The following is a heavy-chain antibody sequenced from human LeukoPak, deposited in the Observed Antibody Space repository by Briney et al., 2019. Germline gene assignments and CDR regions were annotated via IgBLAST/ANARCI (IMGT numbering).Heavy chain of an antibody. CDR1: GGSISRYY. D-gene: IGHD3-9*01. J-gene: IGHJ6*03. V-gene: IGHV4-59*01. Sequence: PSETLSLTCTVSGGSISRYYWSWIRQPPGMGQEWIGYIYYSGSTNYNTSLKSRVTISVDTSKNQFSLKLASVTAADTAVYYCARVEADILTGYYSPDPYYYYYYMDVWGKGTTVTISS. CDR3: ARVEADILTGYYSPDPYYYYYYMDV. CDR2: IYYSGST.